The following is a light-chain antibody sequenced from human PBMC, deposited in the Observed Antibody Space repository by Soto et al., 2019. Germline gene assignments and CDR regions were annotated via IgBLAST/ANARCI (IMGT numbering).Light chain of an antibody. CDR3: AAWDDSRSGWV. Sequence: QPVLTQPPSASGSPGQRVSISCSRTSSNIRSSSIYWYQQLPGTAPKLLVYRNNQRPSGVPDRFSRSESGTSASLAISGLRSEDEADYYCAAWDDSRSGWVFGGGTKVTVL. CDR1: SSNIRSSS. V-gene: IGLV1-47*01. J-gene: IGLJ3*02. CDR2: RNN.